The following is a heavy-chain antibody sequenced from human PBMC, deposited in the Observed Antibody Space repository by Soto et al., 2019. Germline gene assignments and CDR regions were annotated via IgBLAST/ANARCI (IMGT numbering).Heavy chain of an antibody. V-gene: IGHV5-51*01. CDR3: ARSPTPVGASVFDI. CDR1: GYSFTSYW. J-gene: IGHJ3*02. Sequence: GESLKISCKGSGYSFTSYWIGWLRQMPGKGQDWLGLIYPCDSDTRYSPSFPGQVTISAXXXIXXXYXQXXXLXASNTAMXYCARSPTPVGASVFDIRRKGTMVTVSS. D-gene: IGHD1-26*01. CDR2: IYPCDSDT.